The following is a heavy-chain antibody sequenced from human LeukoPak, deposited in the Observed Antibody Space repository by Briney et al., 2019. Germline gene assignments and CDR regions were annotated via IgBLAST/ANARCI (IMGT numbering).Heavy chain of an antibody. Sequence: APVKVSCKASGYTFTSYGISWVRQAPGQGLEWMGWISAYNGNTNYAQKLQGRVTMTTDTSTSTAYMELRSLRSDDTAVYYCARVGTLTGTSWFDPWGQGTLVTVSS. CDR1: GYTFTSYG. CDR3: ARVGTLTGTSWFDP. V-gene: IGHV1-18*01. J-gene: IGHJ5*02. CDR2: ISAYNGNT. D-gene: IGHD1-7*01.